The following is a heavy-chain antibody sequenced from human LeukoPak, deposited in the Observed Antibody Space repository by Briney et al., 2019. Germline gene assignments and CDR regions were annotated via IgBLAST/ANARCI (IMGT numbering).Heavy chain of an antibody. J-gene: IGHJ4*02. CDR3: ARDTDLNDYDY. CDR2: INPSSGAT. Sequence: ASVKVSCKASGYTFTGYYLHWVRQAPGQGLEWMGWINPSSGATKDAQNFQGRVTMTRDTSITTAYMELSRLRSDDTAVYYCARDTDLNDYDYWGQGTLVTVSS. D-gene: IGHD5-12*01. V-gene: IGHV1-2*02. CDR1: GYTFTGYY.